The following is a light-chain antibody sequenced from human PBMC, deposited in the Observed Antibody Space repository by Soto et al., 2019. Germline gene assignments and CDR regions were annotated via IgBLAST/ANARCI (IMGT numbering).Light chain of an antibody. CDR3: GTWDSSLNVWM. V-gene: IGLV1-51*01. Sequence: QSVLTQPPSVSAAPGQRVTISCSGSGSNIGNNYISWYQQLPGTAPKLLLYDDNKRHSGILARFSASKSGTSATLDITGLQTGDEASYYCGTWDSSLNVWMFGGGTKVTVL. CDR2: DDN. J-gene: IGLJ3*02. CDR1: GSNIGNNY.